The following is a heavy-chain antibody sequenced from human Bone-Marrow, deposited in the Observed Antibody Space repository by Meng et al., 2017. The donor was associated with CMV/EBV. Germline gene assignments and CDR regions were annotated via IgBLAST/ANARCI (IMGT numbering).Heavy chain of an antibody. Sequence: GESLKISCAASGFTFSSYSMNWVRQAPGKGLEWVSSISSSSSYIYYADSVKGRFTISRDNAKNSLYLQMNSLRAEDTAVYYCAKQGDDFWSGPRDYWGQGTLVTVSS. CDR2: ISSSSSYI. CDR1: GFTFSSYS. V-gene: IGHV3-21*04. CDR3: AKQGDDFWSGPRDY. J-gene: IGHJ4*02. D-gene: IGHD3-3*01.